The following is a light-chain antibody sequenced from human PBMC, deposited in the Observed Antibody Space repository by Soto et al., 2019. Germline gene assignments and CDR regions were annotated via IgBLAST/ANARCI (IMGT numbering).Light chain of an antibody. CDR2: DAS. J-gene: IGKJ1*01. V-gene: IGKV3-11*01. Sequence: EIVLTQSPGTLSLSPGERATLSCRASQSVSNNYLAWYQQKPGQAPRLLIYDASNRATGIPARFSGTGSETDFTLTISSLEPEDFAIYYCQQRSKMPLTFGHGTKVDIK. CDR1: QSVSNNY. CDR3: QQRSKMPLT.